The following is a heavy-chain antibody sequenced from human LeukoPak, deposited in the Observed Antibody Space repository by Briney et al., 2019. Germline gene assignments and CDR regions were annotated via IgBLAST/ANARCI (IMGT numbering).Heavy chain of an antibody. V-gene: IGHV3-74*01. D-gene: IGHD5-12*01. CDR3: AVSIGGYGP. CDR2: INSDGTTT. Sequence: GGSLRLSCASSAFNFTAYWMHWVRQDPRQGLLWVARINSDGTTTNYADSVKGRFTISRDNAKNTLFLQMNSLRAEDTAVYFCAVSIGGYGPWGQGALVTVSS. J-gene: IGHJ5*02. CDR1: AFNFTAYW.